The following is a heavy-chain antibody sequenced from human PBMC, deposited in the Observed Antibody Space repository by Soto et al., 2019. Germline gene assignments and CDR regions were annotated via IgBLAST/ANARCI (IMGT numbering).Heavy chain of an antibody. V-gene: IGHV3-30*03. CDR3: ARGNLSFDFDS. J-gene: IGHJ4*02. Sequence: QIQLVESGGCVVQPGGSLRLSCAASRYSFGSFGMHCVRQAPGKGLEWVAFISRDGTNTYYGDSVKGRFTLSRDNSMNTVYLQMTSVRDEGAALYYCARGNLSFDFDSWGQGTLVIVSS. CDR1: RYSFGSFG. CDR2: ISRDGTNT.